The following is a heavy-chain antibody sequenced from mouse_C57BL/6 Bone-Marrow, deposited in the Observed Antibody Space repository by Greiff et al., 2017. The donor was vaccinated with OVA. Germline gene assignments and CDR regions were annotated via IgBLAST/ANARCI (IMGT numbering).Heavy chain of an antibody. Sequence: VMLVESGPGLVAPSQSLSITCTVSGFSLTSYAISWVRQPPGKGLEWLGVIRTGGGTNYNSALKSRLSISKDNSKSQVFLKMNSLQTDDTARYYCARIRDWYFDVWGTGTTVTVSS. CDR2: IRTGGGT. V-gene: IGHV2-9-1*01. J-gene: IGHJ1*03. CDR1: GFSLTSYA. CDR3: ARIRDWYFDV.